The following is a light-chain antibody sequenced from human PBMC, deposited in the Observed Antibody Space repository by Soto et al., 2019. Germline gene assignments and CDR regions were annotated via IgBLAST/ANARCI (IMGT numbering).Light chain of an antibody. CDR1: QSVGTN. J-gene: IGKJ2*01. Sequence: DIVMTQSPATLSVSPGERATLSCRASQSVGTNLAWYQQKPGQAPRLVIYYTSTRATGIPARFSASGSGTEFTLTISSLQSEDCAVYYCQQYSHWLTTFGQGTKLEIK. V-gene: IGKV3-15*01. CDR3: QQYSHWLTT. CDR2: YTS.